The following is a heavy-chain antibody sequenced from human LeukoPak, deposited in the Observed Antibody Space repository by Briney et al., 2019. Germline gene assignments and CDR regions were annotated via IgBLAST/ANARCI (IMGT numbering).Heavy chain of an antibody. V-gene: IGHV3-30*02. Sequence: GGSLRLSCAASGFTFSNFGMHWVRQAPGKGLQWVAFIRYDGTNKYYADSVKGRFSISRDTSKNTLSLQMISLRAEDTAIYYCAKDYSSSWYYFDYWGQGTLVTVSP. CDR2: IRYDGTNK. CDR3: AKDYSSSWYYFDY. CDR1: GFTFSNFG. D-gene: IGHD6-13*01. J-gene: IGHJ4*02.